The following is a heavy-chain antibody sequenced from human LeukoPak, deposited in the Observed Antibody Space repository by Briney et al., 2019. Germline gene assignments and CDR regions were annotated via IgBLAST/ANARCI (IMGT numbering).Heavy chain of an antibody. D-gene: IGHD3-10*01. CDR3: VRGIYITMVRGPYAFDI. CDR1: GFTFRSYA. V-gene: IGHV3-23*01. Sequence: GGSLRLSCAGSGFTFRSYAMSWVRQSPVKGLEWVSAISDSGDGTYYADSVKARFTISRDNSKNTVYLEMSSLRAEDTAVYYCVRGIYITMVRGPYAFDIWGQGTMVTVSS. CDR2: ISDSGDGT. J-gene: IGHJ3*02.